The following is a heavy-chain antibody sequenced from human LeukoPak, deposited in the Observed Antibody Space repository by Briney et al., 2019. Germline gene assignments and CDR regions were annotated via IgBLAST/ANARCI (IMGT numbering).Heavy chain of an antibody. CDR2: MNPNSSNT. D-gene: IGHD3-22*01. Sequence: ASVKVSCKASGNTFTSYDINWVRQATGQGLEWMGWMNPNSSNTGYAQKFQGRVTMTRNTSISTAYMELSSLRSDDTAVYYCARDPYPYYYDSSGYDLNDYWGQGTLVTVSS. J-gene: IGHJ4*02. V-gene: IGHV1-8*01. CDR1: GNTFTSYD. CDR3: ARDPYPYYYDSSGYDLNDY.